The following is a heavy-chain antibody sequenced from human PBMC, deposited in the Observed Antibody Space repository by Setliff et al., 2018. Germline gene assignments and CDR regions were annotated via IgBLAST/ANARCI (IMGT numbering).Heavy chain of an antibody. CDR2: IYSGDRNT. D-gene: IGHD3-10*01. J-gene: IGHJ4*02. Sequence: GSLRLSCAASGFTFSTYAMSWVRQAPGKGLEWVSTIYSGDRNTFYADSVKGRFTISGDSSKNAVYLQMNSLRADDTAVYYCRQWFGELSRDYWGPGTLVTVSS. CDR1: GFTFSTYA. CDR3: RQWFGELSRDY. V-gene: IGHV3-23*05.